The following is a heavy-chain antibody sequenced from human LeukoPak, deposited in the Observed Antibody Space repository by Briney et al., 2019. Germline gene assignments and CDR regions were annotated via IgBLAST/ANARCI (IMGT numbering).Heavy chain of an antibody. V-gene: IGHV4-59*11. CDR1: GGSFTTHY. J-gene: IGHJ3*01. CDR3: ASDSISMNAFDA. CDR2: ISYIGST. D-gene: IGHD3-22*01. Sequence: SETLSLTCTVSGGSFTTHYWSWIRQPPGKGLAWIGYISYIGSTNYNPSLKSRVTISIDTSKNEVSLMLTSVTAADTAVYYCASDSISMNAFDAWGQGTMVTVSS.